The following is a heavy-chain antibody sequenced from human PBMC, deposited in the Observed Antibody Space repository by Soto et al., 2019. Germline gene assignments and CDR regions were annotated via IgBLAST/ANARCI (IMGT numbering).Heavy chain of an antibody. V-gene: IGHV3-23*01. CDR3: AKEYSTSFDY. CDR1: GFTFSSYG. Sequence: GGSLRLSCAASGFTFSSYGMHWVRQAPGKGLEWVSAISAGGGNTNYADSVKGRFTISSDNSKNTLYLQMNGLRADDTAVYYCAKEYSTSFDYWGQGTPVTVSS. D-gene: IGHD6-6*01. J-gene: IGHJ4*02. CDR2: ISAGGGNT.